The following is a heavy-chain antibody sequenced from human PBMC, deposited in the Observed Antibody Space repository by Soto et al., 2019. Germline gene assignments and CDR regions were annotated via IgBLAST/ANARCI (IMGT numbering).Heavy chain of an antibody. V-gene: IGHV3-48*02. CDR2: ISSSSSTI. CDR3: ARDGHYYDSSGYEN. CDR1: GFTFSSYS. J-gene: IGHJ4*02. Sequence: EVQLVESGGGLVQPGGSLRLSCAASGFTFSSYSMNWVRQAPGKGLEWVSYISSSSSTIYYADSVKGRFTISRDNAKNSLYQQMNSLRDEDTAVYYCARDGHYYDSSGYENWGQGTLVTVSS. D-gene: IGHD3-22*01.